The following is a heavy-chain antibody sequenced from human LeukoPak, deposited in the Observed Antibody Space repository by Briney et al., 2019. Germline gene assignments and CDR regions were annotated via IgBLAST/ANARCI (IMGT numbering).Heavy chain of an antibody. V-gene: IGHV4-59*01. CDR1: GTSISRYY. J-gene: IGHJ4*02. CDR2: IYYSGST. D-gene: IGHD3-10*01. Sequence: PSETLSLTCTVSGTSISRYYWSWIRQPPGKGLEWIGYIYYSGSTNYSPSLQSRVTISVDTSKSQFSLKLTSVTAADTAIYYCARDYYGSGFLDYWGQGTLVTVSS. CDR3: ARDYYGSGFLDY.